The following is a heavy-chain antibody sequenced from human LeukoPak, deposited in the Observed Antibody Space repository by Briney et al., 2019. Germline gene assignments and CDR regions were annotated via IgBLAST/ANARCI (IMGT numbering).Heavy chain of an antibody. CDR1: KFTFSNYA. J-gene: IGHJ4*02. D-gene: IGHD3-22*01. CDR2: ISFDGNNK. V-gene: IGHV3-30*03. CDR3: ARDFAYYDSSGRSGS. Sequence: GGSLRLSCAASKFTFSNYAMHWVRQAPGKGLEWVAVISFDGNNKYYADSVKGRFTISRDNSKNTLYLQMNSLRAEDTAVYYCARDFAYYDSSGRSGSWGQGTLVTVSS.